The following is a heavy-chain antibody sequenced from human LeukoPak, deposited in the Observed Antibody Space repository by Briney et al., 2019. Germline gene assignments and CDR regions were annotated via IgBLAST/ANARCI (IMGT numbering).Heavy chain of an antibody. CDR3: ARGWIQPGLDY. CDR2: INPNSDGT. Sequence: ASVKVSCKASGYTFTGYYMHWVRQAPGQGLEWMGWINPNSDGTNYAQKFQGRVTMTRDTSISTAYMELSRLRSDDTAVYYCARGWIQPGLDYWGQGTLVTVSS. V-gene: IGHV1-2*02. CDR1: GYTFTGYY. D-gene: IGHD5-18*01. J-gene: IGHJ4*02.